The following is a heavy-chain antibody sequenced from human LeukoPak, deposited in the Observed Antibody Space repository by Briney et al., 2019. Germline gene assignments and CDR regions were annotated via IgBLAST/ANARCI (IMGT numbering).Heavy chain of an antibody. CDR2: IIPSGHTT. V-gene: IGHV3-23*01. CDR3: ARDRMTAMAYYFDY. D-gene: IGHD5-18*01. Sequence: GGSLRLSCAASGFTFSSHGMNWVRQAPGKGLEWVSGIIPSGHTTYYADSVKGRFTISRDNSKNTLYLQMNSLRAEDTAVYYCARDRMTAMAYYFDYWGQGTLVTVSS. J-gene: IGHJ4*02. CDR1: GFTFSSHG.